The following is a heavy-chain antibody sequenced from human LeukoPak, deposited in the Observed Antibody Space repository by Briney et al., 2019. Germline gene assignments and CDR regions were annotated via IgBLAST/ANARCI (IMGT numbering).Heavy chain of an antibody. V-gene: IGHV1-46*01. J-gene: IGHJ4*02. Sequence: GASVKVSCKASGYTFTSYYMHWVRQAPGQGLEWMGIINPSGGSTSYAQKFQGRVTMTRDTSTSTVYMELSNLRSEDTAVYYCATESDYYDSSGPFDYWGQGTLVTVSS. D-gene: IGHD3-22*01. CDR3: ATESDYYDSSGPFDY. CDR1: GYTFTSYY. CDR2: INPSGGST.